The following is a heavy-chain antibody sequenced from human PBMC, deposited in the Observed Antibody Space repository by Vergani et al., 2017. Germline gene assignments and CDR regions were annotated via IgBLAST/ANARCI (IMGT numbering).Heavy chain of an antibody. V-gene: IGHV4-59*01. CDR2: IYYSGST. J-gene: IGHJ6*04. Sequence: QVQLQESGPGLVKPSETLSLTCTVSGGSISSYYWSWIRQPPGQGLEWIGYIYYSGSTNYNPSLKRRVTISVYTSKNQFSLELNAVTDSDTAVCYCARRAYRSGMDVWGEGTTVTVSS. CDR3: ARRAYRSGMDV. D-gene: IGHD3-16*01. CDR1: GGSISSYY.